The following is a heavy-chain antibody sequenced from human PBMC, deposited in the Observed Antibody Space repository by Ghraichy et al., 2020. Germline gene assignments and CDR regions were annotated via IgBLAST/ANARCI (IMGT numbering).Heavy chain of an antibody. CDR1: GFTFSSYS. J-gene: IGHJ5*02. D-gene: IGHD3-10*01. V-gene: IGHV3-21*01. CDR2: ISSSSSYI. CDR3: ARDPLPDRVRGVMWLNWFDP. Sequence: GGSLRLSCAASGFTFSSYSMNWVRQAPGKGLEWVSSISSSSSYIYYADSVKGRFTISRDNAKNSLYLQMNSLRAEDTAVYYCARDPLPDRVRGVMWLNWFDPWGQGTLVTVSS.